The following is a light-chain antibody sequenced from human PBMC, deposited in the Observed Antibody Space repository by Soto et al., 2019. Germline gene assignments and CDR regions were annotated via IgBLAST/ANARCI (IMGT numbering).Light chain of an antibody. J-gene: IGKJ4*01. V-gene: IGKV3-11*01. Sequence: EIVLTQSPVTLSLSPGERATLSCRASQSVTTFLAWYQQKPGRAPRLLIYDASKRATGIPARFSGSGSGTDVTLSISSLELEDFAVYYCQQRTNWPLTFGGGTKVEIK. CDR2: DAS. CDR3: QQRTNWPLT. CDR1: QSVTTF.